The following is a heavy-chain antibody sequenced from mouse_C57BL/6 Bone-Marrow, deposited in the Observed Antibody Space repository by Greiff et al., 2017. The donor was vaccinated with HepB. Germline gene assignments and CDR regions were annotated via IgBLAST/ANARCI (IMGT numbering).Heavy chain of an antibody. CDR3: AREGGSYSNYPFDAMDY. CDR1: GYTFTSYW. D-gene: IGHD2-5*01. V-gene: IGHV1-69*01. CDR2: IDPSDSYT. Sequence: QVQLQQPGAELVMPGASVKLSCKASGYTFTSYWMHWVKQRPGQGLEWIGEIDPSDSYTNYNQKFKGKSTLTVDKSSSTAYMQLSSLTSEDSAVYYCAREGGSYSNYPFDAMDYWGQGTSVTVSS. J-gene: IGHJ4*01.